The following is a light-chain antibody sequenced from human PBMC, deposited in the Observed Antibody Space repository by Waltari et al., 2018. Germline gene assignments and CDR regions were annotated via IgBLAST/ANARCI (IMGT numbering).Light chain of an antibody. CDR1: QGRVHGDGKTY. Sequence: QGRVHGDGKTYVNWFQQRPCQSPRRLIYKVSNRDSGVPDRFSGSGSGTDFTLRISSVEAEDVGVYYCMQATLWPRAFGQGTKLEIK. J-gene: IGKJ2*01. V-gene: IGKV2-30*02. CDR3: MQATLWPRA. CDR2: KVS.